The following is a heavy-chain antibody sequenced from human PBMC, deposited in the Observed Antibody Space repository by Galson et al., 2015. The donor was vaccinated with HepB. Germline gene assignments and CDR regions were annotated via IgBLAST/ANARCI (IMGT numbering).Heavy chain of an antibody. V-gene: IGHV4-39*01. J-gene: IGHJ4*02. Sequence: SETLSLTCSVSSGSISRGGYYWGWIRQPPGKGLEWIGSMSSGGSTYYNPSLQSRVIISVDTSKSQFSLRLTSVTAADTAVYYCARRRSYDGSGYYPIDYWGQGTLVTVSS. CDR3: ARRRSYDGSGYYPIDY. D-gene: IGHD3-22*01. CDR1: SGSISRGGYY. CDR2: MSSGGST.